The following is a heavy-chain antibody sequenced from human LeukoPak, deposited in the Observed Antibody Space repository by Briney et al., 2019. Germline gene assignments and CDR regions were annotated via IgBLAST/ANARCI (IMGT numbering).Heavy chain of an antibody. J-gene: IGHJ4*02. Sequence: ASVKVSCKAFGYTFTSNYMHWVRQAPGQGPEWMGVISPSGGSTTYAQKFQGRVTMTRDTSTSTVYMEPSSLRSEDTAVYYCARDSYDYRGDYWGQGTLVTVSS. V-gene: IGHV1-46*01. CDR3: ARDSYDYRGDY. CDR1: GYTFTSNY. D-gene: IGHD5-12*01. CDR2: ISPSGGST.